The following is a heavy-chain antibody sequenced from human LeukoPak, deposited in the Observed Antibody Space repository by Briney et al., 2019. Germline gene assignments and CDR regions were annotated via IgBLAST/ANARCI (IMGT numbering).Heavy chain of an antibody. J-gene: IGHJ4*02. CDR3: AKAELYDFWSGYYSDY. Sequence: TGGSLRPSCAASGFTFSSYAMSWVRQAPGKGLEWVSAISGSGGSTYYADSVKGRFTISRDNSKNTLYLQMNSLRAEDTAVYYCAKAELYDFWSGYYSDYWGQGTLVTVSS. V-gene: IGHV3-23*01. CDR1: GFTFSSYA. CDR2: ISGSGGST. D-gene: IGHD3-3*01.